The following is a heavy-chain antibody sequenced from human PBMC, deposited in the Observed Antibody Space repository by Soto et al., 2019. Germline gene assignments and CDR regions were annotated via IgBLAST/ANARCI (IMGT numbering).Heavy chain of an antibody. CDR3: ARHDYEPYWFDP. J-gene: IGHJ5*02. Sequence: SETLSLTCTVSGGSISSYYWSWIRQPPGKGLEWIGYIYYSGSTNYNPSLKSRVTISVDTSKNQFSLKLSSVTAADTAVYYCARHDYEPYWFDPWGQETLVTVSS. CDR2: IYYSGST. CDR1: GGSISSYY. D-gene: IGHD4-17*01. V-gene: IGHV4-59*01.